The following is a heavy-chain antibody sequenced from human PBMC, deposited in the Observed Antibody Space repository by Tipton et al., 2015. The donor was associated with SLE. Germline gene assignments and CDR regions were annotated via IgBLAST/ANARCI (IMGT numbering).Heavy chain of an antibody. CDR2: IYTSGST. D-gene: IGHD1-26*01. J-gene: IGHJ4*02. CDR3: ARGEWELPFDY. Sequence: TLSLTCTVSGGSISSHYWSWIRQPAGKGLEWIGYIYTSGSTNYNPSLKSRVTISVDTSKNQFSLKLSSVTAADTAVYYCARGEWELPFDYWGQGTLVTVSS. V-gene: IGHV4-4*09. CDR1: GGSISSHY.